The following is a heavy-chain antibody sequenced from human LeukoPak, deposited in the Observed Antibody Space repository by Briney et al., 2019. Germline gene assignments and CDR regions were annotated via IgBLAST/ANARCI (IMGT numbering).Heavy chain of an antibody. D-gene: IGHD6-19*01. J-gene: IGHJ4*02. CDR3: ARGMYSSGWYPFDY. V-gene: IGHV3-53*01. CDR2: IYSGGST. CDR1: GFTVSSYY. Sequence: TGGSLRLSCAASGFTVSSYYLSWVRQAPGKGLEWVSVIYSGGSTYYAGSVKGRFTISRDNSKNTLYLQMNSPRAEDTAVYYCARGMYSSGWYPFDYWGQGTLVTVSS.